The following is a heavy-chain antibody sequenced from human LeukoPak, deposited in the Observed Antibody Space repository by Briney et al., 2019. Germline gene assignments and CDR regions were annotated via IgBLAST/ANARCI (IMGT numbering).Heavy chain of an antibody. J-gene: IGHJ4*02. V-gene: IGHV3-30*02. CDR1: GFTFSSYG. CDR3: AKEGLTIFGVVH. Sequence: GGSLRLSCAASGFTFSSYGMRWVRQAPGKGQEWVAFIRYDGSNKYYADSVKGRFTISRDNSKNTLYLQMNSLRAEDTAVYYCAKEGLTIFGVVHWGQGTLVIVSS. CDR2: IRYDGSNK. D-gene: IGHD3-3*01.